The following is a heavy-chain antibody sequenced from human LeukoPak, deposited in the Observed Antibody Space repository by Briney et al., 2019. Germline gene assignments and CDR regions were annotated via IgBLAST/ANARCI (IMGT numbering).Heavy chain of an antibody. Sequence: GGPLRLSCAASGFTFSDHYMDWVRQAPGKGLEWVGRTRNKANSYTTEYAASVKGRFTISRDDSKNSLYLQMNSLKTEDTAVYYCASLTTVTTRAAFDIWGQGTMVTVSS. D-gene: IGHD4-11*01. J-gene: IGHJ3*02. V-gene: IGHV3-72*01. CDR1: GFTFSDHY. CDR2: TRNKANSYTT. CDR3: ASLTTVTTRAAFDI.